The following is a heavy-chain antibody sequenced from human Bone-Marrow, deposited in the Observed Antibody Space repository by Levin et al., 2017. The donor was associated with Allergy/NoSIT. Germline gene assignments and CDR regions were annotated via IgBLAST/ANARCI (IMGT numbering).Heavy chain of an antibody. J-gene: IGHJ4*02. Sequence: SETLSLTCAVSGGSISSNYWSWVRQPPGKGLEWIGYIYHTGSTTFNPSLTSRVTISADTSKNQFSLKLTSVTAADTAMYYCARRTSYTYYFDSWGQGTLVTVSS. CDR2: IYHTGST. V-gene: IGHV4-59*08. D-gene: IGHD1-14*01. CDR1: GGSISSNY. CDR3: ARRTSYTYYFDS.